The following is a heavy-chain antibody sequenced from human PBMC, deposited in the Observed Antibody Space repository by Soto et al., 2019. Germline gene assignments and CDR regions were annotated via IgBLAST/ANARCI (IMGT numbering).Heavy chain of an antibody. CDR3: AKAGGYSGYEPPYYFDY. CDR2: ISGSGGST. Sequence: EVQLLESGGGLVQPGGSLSLSCAASGFTFSSYAMSWVRQAPGKGLEWVSAISGSGGSTYYADSVKGRFTIARDNSKNTLYVQMNCPSAEATAVYYCAKAGGYSGYEPPYYFDYWGQGTMVTVSS. CDR1: GFTFSSYA. V-gene: IGHV3-23*01. J-gene: IGHJ4*02. D-gene: IGHD5-12*01.